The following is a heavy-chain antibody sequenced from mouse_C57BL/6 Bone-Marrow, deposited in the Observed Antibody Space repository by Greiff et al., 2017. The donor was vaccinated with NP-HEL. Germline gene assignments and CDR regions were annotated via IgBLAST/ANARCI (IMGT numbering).Heavy chain of an antibody. CDR3: AGNYEYFDV. CDR1: GYTFTSYW. V-gene: IGHV1-61*01. CDR2: IYPSDSET. Sequence: QVQLQQPGAELVRPGSSVKLSCKASGYTFTSYWMDWVKQRPGQGLEWIGNIYPSDSETHYNQKFKDKATLTVDKSSSTAYMRLSSLTSKDSAVYYCAGNYEYFDVWGTGTTVTVSS. D-gene: IGHD2-1*01. J-gene: IGHJ1*03.